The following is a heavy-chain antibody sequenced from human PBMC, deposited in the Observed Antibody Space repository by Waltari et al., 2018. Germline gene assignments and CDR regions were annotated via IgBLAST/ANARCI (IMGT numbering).Heavy chain of an antibody. Sequence: QVQLVESGGGVVQPGRSLRLSCAASGFTFSSYGMPWVRQAPGKGLEWVAVIWYDGSNKYYADSVKGRFTISRDNSKNTLYLQMNSLRAEDTAVYYCAKTRVDYYYYMDVWGKGTTVTVSS. CDR2: IWYDGSNK. CDR3: AKTRVDYYYYMDV. J-gene: IGHJ6*03. CDR1: GFTFSSYG. V-gene: IGHV3-30*18.